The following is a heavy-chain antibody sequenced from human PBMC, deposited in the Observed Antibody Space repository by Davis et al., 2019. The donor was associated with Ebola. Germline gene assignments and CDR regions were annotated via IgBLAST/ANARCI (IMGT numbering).Heavy chain of an antibody. D-gene: IGHD3-9*01. CDR3: AKEHLRYFDWFVGGFDY. CDR2: ISGSGGST. J-gene: IGHJ4*02. V-gene: IGHV3-23*01. CDR1: GFTFSSYA. Sequence: GESLKISCAASGFTFSSYAMSWVRQAPGKGLEWVSAISGSGGSTYYADSVKGRFTISRDNSKNTLYLQMNSLRAEDTAVYYCAKEHLRYFDWFVGGFDYWGQGTLVTVSS.